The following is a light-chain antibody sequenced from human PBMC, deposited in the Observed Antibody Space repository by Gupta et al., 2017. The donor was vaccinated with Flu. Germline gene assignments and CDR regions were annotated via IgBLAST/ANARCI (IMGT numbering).Light chain of an antibody. CDR1: YSNFGAGYA. J-gene: IGLJ3*02. Sequence: QSVLTQPPSMSGAPGQRVTISCPGGYSNFGAGYAVHWYQQLPRTAPKLLIYSDFNRPSGVPDRFSGSKSCTSASLAITGLQAEDEADYYCQSYDSSLNAWVFGGGTKLTVL. CDR2: SDF. V-gene: IGLV1-40*01. CDR3: QSYDSSLNAWV.